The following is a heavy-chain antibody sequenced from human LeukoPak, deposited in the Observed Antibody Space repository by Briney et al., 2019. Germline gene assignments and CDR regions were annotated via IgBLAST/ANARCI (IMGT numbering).Heavy chain of an antibody. CDR3: ARETFDYGDSDYFDY. J-gene: IGHJ4*02. D-gene: IGHD4-17*01. V-gene: IGHV3-66*01. CDR1: GFTFRSYG. CDR2: IYSGGST. Sequence: GGSLRLSCAASGFTFRSYGMHWVRQAPGKGLEWVSVIYSGGSTYYADSVKGRFTISRDNSKNTLYLQMNSLRAEDTAVYYCARETFDYGDSDYFDYWGQGTLVTVSS.